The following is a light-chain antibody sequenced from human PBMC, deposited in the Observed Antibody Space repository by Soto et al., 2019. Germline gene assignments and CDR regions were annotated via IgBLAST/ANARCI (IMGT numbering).Light chain of an antibody. V-gene: IGKV1-5*01. CDR1: QNISTW. J-gene: IGKJ5*01. CDR2: DAS. CDR3: QQYNSYSIT. Sequence: ATAGDRVTITCRASQNISTWLAWFQQKPGKAPNLLIYDASSLQSGVPSRFSGSGSGTQFTLTISSLQPDDFATYFCQQYNSYSITFGQGTRLEIK.